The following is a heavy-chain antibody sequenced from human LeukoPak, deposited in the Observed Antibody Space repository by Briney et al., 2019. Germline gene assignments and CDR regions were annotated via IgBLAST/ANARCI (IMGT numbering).Heavy chain of an antibody. D-gene: IGHD3-9*01. CDR2: ISAYNGNT. Sequence: ASVKVSCKASGYAFTSYGISWVRQAPGQGLEWMGWISAYNGNTNYAQKLQGRVTMTTDTSTSTAYMELRSLRSDDTAVYYCARDYDILTGYYFWFDHWGQGTLVTVSS. V-gene: IGHV1-18*04. J-gene: IGHJ5*02. CDR1: GYAFTSYG. CDR3: ARDYDILTGYYFWFDH.